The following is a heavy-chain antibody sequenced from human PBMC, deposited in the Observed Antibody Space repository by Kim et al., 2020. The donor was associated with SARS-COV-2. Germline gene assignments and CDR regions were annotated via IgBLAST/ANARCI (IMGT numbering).Heavy chain of an antibody. CDR2: INPDDSDT. CDR3: ARPRFCSSASCHYFEP. D-gene: IGHD2-2*01. J-gene: IGHJ5*02. V-gene: IGHV5-51*01. CDR1: GYRFTTYW. Sequence: GESLKISCQGSGYRFTTYWIAWVRQMLGKGLEWMGIINPDDSDTRYSPSFQGHVTISVDKSINTAYLQWSSLKASDTAIYYCARPRFCSSASCHYFEPWGQGTLVTVSS.